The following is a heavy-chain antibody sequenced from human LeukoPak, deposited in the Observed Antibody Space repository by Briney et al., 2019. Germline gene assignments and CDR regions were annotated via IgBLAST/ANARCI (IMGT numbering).Heavy chain of an antibody. CDR3: ARDVRYCSSTSCYYYYYYYMDV. CDR1: GGTFSSYA. CDR2: IIPIFGTA. V-gene: IGHV1-69*05. J-gene: IGHJ6*03. D-gene: IGHD2-2*01. Sequence: SVKVSCKASGGTFSSYAISWVRQAPGQGLEWMGRIIPIFGTANYAQEFQGRVTITTDESTSTAYMELSSLRSEDTAVYYCARDVRYCSSTSCYYYYYYYMDVWGKGTTVTVSS.